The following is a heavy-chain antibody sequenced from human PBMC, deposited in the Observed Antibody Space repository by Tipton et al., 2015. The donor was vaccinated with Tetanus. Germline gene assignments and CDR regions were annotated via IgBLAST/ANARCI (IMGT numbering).Heavy chain of an antibody. Sequence: LSLTCTAPGFTFSSYSMTWVRQSPGKGLEWVSAISASGDSTYYADFVKGRFIISRDTSKNTLYLQMNSLRAEDTAVYYCARSASPFDYWGQGTLVTVSS. V-gene: IGHV3-23*01. CDR3: ARSASPFDY. CDR2: ISASGDST. J-gene: IGHJ4*02. CDR1: GFTFSSYS.